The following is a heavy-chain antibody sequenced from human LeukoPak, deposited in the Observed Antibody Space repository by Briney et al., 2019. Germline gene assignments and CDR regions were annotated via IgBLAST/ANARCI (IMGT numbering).Heavy chain of an antibody. Sequence: GGSLRLSCAASGFTFDNYAMHWVRQAPGKGLEWVSSISSSSSYIYYADSVKGRFTISRDNAKNSLYLQMNSLRAEDTAVYYCASIAAAGTDFDYWGQGTLVTVSS. V-gene: IGHV3-21*01. D-gene: IGHD6-13*01. CDR3: ASIAAAGTDFDY. J-gene: IGHJ4*02. CDR2: ISSSSSYI. CDR1: GFTFDNYA.